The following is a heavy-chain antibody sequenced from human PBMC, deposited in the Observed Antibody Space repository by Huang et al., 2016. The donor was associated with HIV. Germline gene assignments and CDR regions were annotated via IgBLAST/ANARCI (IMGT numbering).Heavy chain of an antibody. CDR1: GDSVDSSYSY. CDR2: ICSNVNT. V-gene: IGHV4-39*02. CDR3: SRGPSTPATEL. Sequence: QVQLQESGQGLVKPSDTLSLTCIVSGDSVDSSYSYWGWVRQPPGKGLEWMGSICSNVNTYYNKYLKSRITISVDTSKNHFSLNLKTVTAADTAVYYCSRGPSTPATELWGQGTMVTVSS. J-gene: IGHJ3*01. D-gene: IGHD1-1*01.